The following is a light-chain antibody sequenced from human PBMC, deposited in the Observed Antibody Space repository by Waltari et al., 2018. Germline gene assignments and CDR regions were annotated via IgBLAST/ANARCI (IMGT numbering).Light chain of an antibody. CDR3: QQYYSNPPT. CDR1: QSVNSY. CDR2: DAS. V-gene: IGKV3-11*01. Sequence: EIVLTQSPATLSLSPGARPTLSCRASQSVNSYLAWYQHKPGQAPRLLIYDASNRATGIPARFSGSGSGTDFTLTISSLEPEDFAVYYCQQYYSNPPTFGGGTKVEIK. J-gene: IGKJ4*01.